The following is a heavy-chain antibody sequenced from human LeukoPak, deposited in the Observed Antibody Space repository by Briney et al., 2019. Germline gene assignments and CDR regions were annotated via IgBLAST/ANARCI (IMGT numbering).Heavy chain of an antibody. D-gene: IGHD2-15*01. CDR1: GFTFSASA. Sequence: GGSLRLSCAASGFTFSASAMHWVRQASGKGLEWVGHIRRKTNNYATAYAASVKGRFTISRDDSKNTAYLQMNSLKTEDTAVYYCTRSVGYCRGGTCYETMGYFDYWGQGTLVTVSS. V-gene: IGHV3-73*01. CDR3: TRSVGYCRGGTCYETMGYFDY. CDR2: IRRKTNNYAT. J-gene: IGHJ4*02.